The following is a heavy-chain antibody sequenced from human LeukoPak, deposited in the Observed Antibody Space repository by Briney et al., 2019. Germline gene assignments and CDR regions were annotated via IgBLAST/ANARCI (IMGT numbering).Heavy chain of an antibody. J-gene: IGHJ4*02. CDR3: AKDREQWLSPLDY. CDR1: GFTFSSYA. D-gene: IGHD6-19*01. Sequence: GGSLRLSCAASGFTFSSYAMSWVRQAPGKGLEWVSATSGSGGSTYYADSVRGRFTISRDNSKNTLYLQMNSLRAEDTAVYYCAKDREQWLSPLDYCGQGTLVTVSS. CDR2: TSGSGGST. V-gene: IGHV3-23*01.